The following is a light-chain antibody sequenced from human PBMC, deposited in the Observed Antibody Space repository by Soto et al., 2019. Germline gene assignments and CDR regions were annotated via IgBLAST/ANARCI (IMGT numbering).Light chain of an antibody. CDR1: QRLLDSDNNRNY. V-gene: IGKV4-1*01. J-gene: IGKJ4*01. CDR3: QQYFANPLT. Sequence: DVVMTQSPDSLAVSSGGGGTFNCKSSQRLLDSDNNRNYLAWYQQKLGQPSKLLIYWAYALECGVTYRFSGSGSETKFTLTISSLQAEDVAVYYCQQYFANPLTVGEGTKVEIK. CDR2: WAY.